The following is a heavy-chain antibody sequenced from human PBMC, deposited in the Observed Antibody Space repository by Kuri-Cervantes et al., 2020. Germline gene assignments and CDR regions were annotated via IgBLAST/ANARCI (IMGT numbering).Heavy chain of an antibody. CDR2: ISYDGSNK. D-gene: IGHD3-16*02. J-gene: IGHJ4*02. CDR3: ARDYHDY. Sequence: LSLTCAASGFTFSSYAMHWVRQAPGKGLEWVAVISYDGSNKYYADSVKGRFTISRDNSKNTLYLQMNSLRSDDTAVYYCARDYHDYWGQGTLVTVSS. V-gene: IGHV3-30-3*01. CDR1: GFTFSSYA.